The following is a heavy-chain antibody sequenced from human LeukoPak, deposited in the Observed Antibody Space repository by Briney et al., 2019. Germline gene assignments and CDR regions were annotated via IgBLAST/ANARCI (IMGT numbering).Heavy chain of an antibody. Sequence: GVSLRLSCAAFGFTFSSYAMGWVRQAPGKGLEWVSAISGSGGDTYYADSVKGRFTFSRDNSKNTLYLQMNSLGPEDTALYYCAKAVWFGEFDYYFFGLDVWGQGTTVTVSS. D-gene: IGHD3-10*01. CDR1: GFTFSSYA. CDR2: ISGSGGDT. J-gene: IGHJ6*02. CDR3: AKAVWFGEFDYYFFGLDV. V-gene: IGHV3-23*01.